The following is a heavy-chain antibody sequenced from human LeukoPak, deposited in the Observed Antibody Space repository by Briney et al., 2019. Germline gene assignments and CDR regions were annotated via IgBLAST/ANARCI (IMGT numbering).Heavy chain of an antibody. CDR3: ATGIGQAFDL. V-gene: IGHV3-15*01. CDR1: EFTFSNAW. D-gene: IGHD2-21*01. J-gene: IGHJ3*01. Sequence: GGSLRLSCAASEFTFSNAWMSWVRRAPGKGLEWVGHIKSQSHGGTTDYAAPVEGRFTISRDDSKNTLYLQMNSLMTEDTGVYYCATGIGQAFDLWGQRTMVTVSS. CDR2: IKSQSHGGTT.